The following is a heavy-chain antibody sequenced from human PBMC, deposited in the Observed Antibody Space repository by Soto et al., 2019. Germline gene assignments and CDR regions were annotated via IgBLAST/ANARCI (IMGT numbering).Heavy chain of an antibody. CDR1: GGSFSGYY. V-gene: IGHV4-34*01. D-gene: IGHD3-10*01. CDR2: INHSGST. CDR3: ARGSHLAITMVRGVREARFDY. Sequence: SETLSLTCAVYGGSFSGYYWSWIRQPPGKGLEWIGEINHSGSTNYNPSLKSRVTISVDTSKNQFSLKLSSVTAADTAVYYCARGSHLAITMVRGVREARFDYWGKGTLVTVSS. J-gene: IGHJ4*02.